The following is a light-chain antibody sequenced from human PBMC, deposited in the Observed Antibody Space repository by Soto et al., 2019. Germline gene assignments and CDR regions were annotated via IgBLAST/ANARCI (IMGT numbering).Light chain of an antibody. Sequence: EIVMTQSPATLSVSPGERATVSCRASQSVSSNLAWYQQKPGQAPRHLIYGASPRATGIPARFSGSGSGTELTLTIGSLQSEDFAVYYCQQYNNWPRTFGQGTKLEIK. CDR1: QSVSSN. CDR2: GAS. V-gene: IGKV3-15*01. CDR3: QQYNNWPRT. J-gene: IGKJ2*01.